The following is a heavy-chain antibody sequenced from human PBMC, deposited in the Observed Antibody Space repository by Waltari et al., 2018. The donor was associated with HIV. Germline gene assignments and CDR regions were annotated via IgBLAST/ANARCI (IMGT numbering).Heavy chain of an antibody. D-gene: IGHD1-1*01. CDR3: VRIPRADAYNFYFDN. CDR1: GYSISSGYY. V-gene: IGHV4-38-2*01. J-gene: IGHJ4*02. Sequence: QVQLQESGPGLVKPSETLSLTCAVSGYSISSGYYWGWIRQPPGKGLEWIGSIYHSGSTYYTPSLNSRLSISVDTSNSQFSLKLNSVIAADNAVYSCVRIPRADAYNFYFDNWVQGSLVSVSS. CDR2: IYHSGST.